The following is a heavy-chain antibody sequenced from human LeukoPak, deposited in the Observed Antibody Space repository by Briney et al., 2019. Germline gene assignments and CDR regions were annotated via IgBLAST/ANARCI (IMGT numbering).Heavy chain of an antibody. D-gene: IGHD3-16*01. J-gene: IGHJ4*02. V-gene: IGHV3-23*01. Sequence: GGSLRLSCAASGFTFSSYAMSWVRQAPGKGLEWVSAISGSGGSTYYADSVKGRFTISRDNSKNTLYLQMNSLRAEDTAVYYCAKDLGDTGIGGYYFDYWGQGTLVTVSS. CDR1: GFTFSSYA. CDR3: AKDLGDTGIGGYYFDY. CDR2: ISGSGGST.